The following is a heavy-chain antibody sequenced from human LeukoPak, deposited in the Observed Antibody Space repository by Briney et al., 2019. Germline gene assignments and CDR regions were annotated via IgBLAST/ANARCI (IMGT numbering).Heavy chain of an antibody. D-gene: IGHD3-3*01. CDR1: GGSFSGYY. CDR3: ARGKRYYDFWSGYYTDGYYYYYMDV. CDR2: INHSGST. V-gene: IGHV4-34*01. Sequence: SETLSLTCAVYGGSFSGYYWSWIRQPPGKGLEWIGEINHSGSTNYNPSLKSRVTISVDTSKNQFSLKLSSVTAADTAVYYCARGKRYYDFWSGYYTDGYYYYYMDVWGKGTTVTVSS. J-gene: IGHJ6*03.